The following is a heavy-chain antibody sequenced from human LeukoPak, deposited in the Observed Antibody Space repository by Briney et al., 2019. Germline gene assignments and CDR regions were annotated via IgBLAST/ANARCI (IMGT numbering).Heavy chain of an antibody. CDR1: GGTFSSYA. V-gene: IGHV1-69*05. J-gene: IGHJ6*03. D-gene: IGHD1-26*01. CDR3: ASSVSVGAVYYYYYYMDV. Sequence: GASVKVSCKASGGTFSSYAISWVRQAPGQGLEWMGGIIPIFGTANYAQKFQGRVTITTDESTSTAYMELSSLRSEDTAVYYCASSVSVGAVYYYYYYMDVWGKGTTVTVSS. CDR2: IIPIFGTA.